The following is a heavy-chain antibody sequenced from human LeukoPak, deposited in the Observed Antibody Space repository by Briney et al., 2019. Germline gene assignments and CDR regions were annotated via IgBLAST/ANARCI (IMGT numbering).Heavy chain of an antibody. CDR1: GFDFGAYE. CDR2: FAGSDTTK. D-gene: IGHD3-16*02. V-gene: IGHV3-48*03. Sequence: PGGSLRLSCAASGFDFGAYEMNWVRQAPGKGLEWVAYFAGSDTTKYYADFVRGRFTISRDNAKNSLYLQMNSLRAEDTALYYCTTLVYHLDSWGQGTLGTVSS. J-gene: IGHJ4*02. CDR3: TTLVYHLDS.